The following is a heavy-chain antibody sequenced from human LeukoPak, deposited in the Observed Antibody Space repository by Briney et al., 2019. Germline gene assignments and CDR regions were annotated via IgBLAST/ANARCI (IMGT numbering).Heavy chain of an antibody. J-gene: IGHJ3*02. D-gene: IGHD1-1*01. CDR2: IYYSGST. CDR3: AREAEGTVAFDI. Sequence: KPSETLSLTCTVSGGSISSHYWSWIRQPPGKGLEWIGYIYYSGSTNYNPSLKSRVTISVDTSKNQFSLKLSSVTAADTAVYYCAREAEGTVAFDIWGQGKMVTVSS. CDR1: GGSISSHY. V-gene: IGHV4-59*11.